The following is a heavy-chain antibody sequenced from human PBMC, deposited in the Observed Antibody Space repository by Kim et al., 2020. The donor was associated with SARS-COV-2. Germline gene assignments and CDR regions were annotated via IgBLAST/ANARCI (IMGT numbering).Heavy chain of an antibody. J-gene: IGHJ5*02. D-gene: IGHD3-22*01. CDR3: ARLMSDSRKYWWFDP. CDR2: IKHSGET. Sequence: GKGLEWIGEIKHSGETNYNPSLRSRVTLPVDASKNQFSLTMDSVTAADTSVYYCARLMSDSRKYWWFDPWGQGALVTVSS. V-gene: IGHV4-34*01.